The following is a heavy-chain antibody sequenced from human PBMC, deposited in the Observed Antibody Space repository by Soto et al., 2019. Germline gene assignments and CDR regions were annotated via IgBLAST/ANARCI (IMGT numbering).Heavy chain of an antibody. V-gene: IGHV3-33*08. CDR2: ISYDGSNK. Sequence: GGSLRLSCAASGFTFSSYGMHWVRQAPGKGLEWVAVISYDGSNKYYADSVKGRFTISRDNSKNTLYLQMNSLRADDTAVYYCASNYAYAEGYYWYGIDVWGQGTTVTVSS. J-gene: IGHJ6*02. CDR3: ASNYAYAEGYYWYGIDV. D-gene: IGHD3-16*01. CDR1: GFTFSSYG.